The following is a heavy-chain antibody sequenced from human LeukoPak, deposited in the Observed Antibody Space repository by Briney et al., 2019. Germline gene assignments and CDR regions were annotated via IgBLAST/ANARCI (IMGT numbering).Heavy chain of an antibody. CDR3: ARDEKIVGASGQDY. V-gene: IGHV3-74*01. Sequence: GGSLRLSRAASGFTFGSYWMHWVRQAPGKGLVWVSRINTDGGDTIYADSVKGRFTISGDNAKNTLFLQMNSLRAEDTAVYYCARDEKIVGASGQDYWGQGTLVTVSS. CDR1: GFTFGSYW. D-gene: IGHD1-26*01. J-gene: IGHJ4*02. CDR2: INTDGGDT.